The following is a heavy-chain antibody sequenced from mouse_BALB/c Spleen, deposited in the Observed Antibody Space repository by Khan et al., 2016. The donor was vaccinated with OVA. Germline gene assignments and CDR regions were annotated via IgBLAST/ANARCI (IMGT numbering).Heavy chain of an antibody. J-gene: IGHJ3*01. CDR1: GDSITCGY. CDR2: IIYTGYT. V-gene: IGHV3-8*02. Sequence: EVQLQESGPSLVKPSQTLSLPCSVTGDSITCGYWNWIRKFPGNKLEYMGYIIYTGYTYYHPSLNSRISITRHTSQNQYYLPLSSGTDEDTATYYCARSNYSYAFVYWGQGTLVTVSA. D-gene: IGHD2-12*01. CDR3: ARSNYSYAFVY.